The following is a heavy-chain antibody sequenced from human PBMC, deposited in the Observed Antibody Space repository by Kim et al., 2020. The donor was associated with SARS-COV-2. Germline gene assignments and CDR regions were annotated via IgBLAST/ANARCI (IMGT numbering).Heavy chain of an antibody. Sequence: SETLSLTCTVSGGSISSGGYYWSWIRQHPGKGLEWIGYIYYSGSTYYNPSLKSRVTISVDTSKNQFSLKLSSVTAADTAVYYCARNIGITMIVVVTGGFDAWGQGNLVTVSS. CDR3: ARNIGITMIVVVTGGFDA. J-gene: IGHJ5*02. V-gene: IGHV4-31*03. D-gene: IGHD3-22*01. CDR1: GGSISSGGYY. CDR2: IYYSGST.